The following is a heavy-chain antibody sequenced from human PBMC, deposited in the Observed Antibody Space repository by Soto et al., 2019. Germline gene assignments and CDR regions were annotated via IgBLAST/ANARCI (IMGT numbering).Heavy chain of an antibody. J-gene: IGHJ4*02. Sequence: ASVKVSCKGSGYTFNNYDISWVRQAPEQGLEWMGRISTYSGNTNYSQKLQGRVTMTTDMSTSTAYMELRSLTADDTAVYYCARGNSYPPYYFDYWGQRTLVTVSS. D-gene: IGHD6-6*01. V-gene: IGHV1-18*01. CDR1: GYTFNNYD. CDR3: ARGNSYPPYYFDY. CDR2: ISTYSGNT.